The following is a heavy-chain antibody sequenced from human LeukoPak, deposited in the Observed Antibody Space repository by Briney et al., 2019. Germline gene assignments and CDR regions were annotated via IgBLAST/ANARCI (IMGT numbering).Heavy chain of an antibody. J-gene: IGHJ4*02. D-gene: IGHD3-3*01. CDR1: GFTFSSYA. Sequence: GGSLRLSCAASGFTFSSYAMSWVRQAPGKGLEWVSAISGSGGSTYYADSVKGRFTISRDNSKNTLYLQMNSLRAEDTAVYYCAKDFWSGYYNSLLSSDYWGQGTLVTVSS. CDR3: AKDFWSGYYNSLLSSDY. CDR2: ISGSGGST. V-gene: IGHV3-23*01.